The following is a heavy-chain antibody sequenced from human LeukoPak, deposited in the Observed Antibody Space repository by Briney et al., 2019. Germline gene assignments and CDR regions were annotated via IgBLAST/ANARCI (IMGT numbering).Heavy chain of an antibody. Sequence: ASVKVSCKASGYTFTAYFMHWVRQAPGQGVEWMGRINPNSGGTNYAQKFQGRVTMTRDTSITTAYMDLSRLTYDDTAVYYCARGGTEASSGDYWGQGTLVAVSS. CDR1: GYTFTAYF. CDR2: INPNSGGT. J-gene: IGHJ4*02. V-gene: IGHV1-2*06. D-gene: IGHD3-10*01. CDR3: ARGGTEASSGDY.